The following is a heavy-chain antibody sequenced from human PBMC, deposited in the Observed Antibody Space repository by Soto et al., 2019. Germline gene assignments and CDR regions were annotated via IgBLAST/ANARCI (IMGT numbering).Heavy chain of an antibody. CDR1: GFTFSSYG. V-gene: IGHV3-30*03. CDR2: ISYDGSNK. CDR3: ADSMVRGVITAPLGY. D-gene: IGHD3-10*01. J-gene: IGHJ4*02. Sequence: GGSLRLSCAASGFTFSSYGMHWVRQAPGKGLEWVAVISYDGSNKYYADSVKGRFTISRDNSKNTLYLQMNSLRAEDTAVYYCADSMVRGVITAPLGYWGQGTLVTVSS.